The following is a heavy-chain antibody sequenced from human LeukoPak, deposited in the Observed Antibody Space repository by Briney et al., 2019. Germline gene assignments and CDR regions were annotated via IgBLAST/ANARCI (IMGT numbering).Heavy chain of an antibody. CDR3: ARDRHRRHYYDSSLHPPLDY. V-gene: IGHV4-39*07. D-gene: IGHD3-22*01. CDR2: VYYSGST. Sequence: SETLSLTCTVSGGSISTTNYYWGWIRQSPGKGLEWFGCVYYSGSTYYNPSLKSRVTISVDTSQNQFSLQLTSVTAADTAVYYCARDRHRRHYYDSSLHPPLDYWGQGTLVTVSS. J-gene: IGHJ4*02. CDR1: GGSISTTNYY.